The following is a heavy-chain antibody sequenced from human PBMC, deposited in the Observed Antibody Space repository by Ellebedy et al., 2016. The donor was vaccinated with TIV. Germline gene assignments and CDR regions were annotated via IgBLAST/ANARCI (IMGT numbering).Heavy chain of an antibody. CDR3: YYGHYSGF. Sequence: GGSLRLXCVASGFTFSSYAMGWVRQAPGKGLEWVSVISGSGGTTYYADSVKGRFTISRDNSKNTLYLQMNSLTAADTAVYYCYYGHYSGFWGQGTLVTVSS. D-gene: IGHD4-17*01. J-gene: IGHJ4*02. CDR1: GFTFSSYA. CDR2: ISGSGGTT. V-gene: IGHV3-23*01.